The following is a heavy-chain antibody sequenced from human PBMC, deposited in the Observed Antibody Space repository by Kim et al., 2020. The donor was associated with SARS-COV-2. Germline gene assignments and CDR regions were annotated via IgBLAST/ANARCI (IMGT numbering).Heavy chain of an antibody. J-gene: IGHJ6*03. D-gene: IGHD6-6*01. V-gene: IGHV4-34*01. CDR3: ARVYSSSYYYYYYMDV. Sequence: PKTRVTIPVDTSKNQFSLKLSSVTAADTAVYYCARVYSSSYYYYYYMDVWGKGTTVTVSS.